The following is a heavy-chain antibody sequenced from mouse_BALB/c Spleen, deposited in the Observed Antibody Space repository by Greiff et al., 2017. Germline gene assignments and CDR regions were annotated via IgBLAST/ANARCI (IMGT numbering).Heavy chain of an antibody. J-gene: IGHJ4*01. CDR1: GFTFSSFG. Sequence: EVQLQQSGGGLVQPGGSRKLSCAASGFTFSSFGMHWVRQAPEKGLEWVAYISSGSSTIYYADTVKGRFTISRDNPKNTLFLQMTSLRSEDTAMYYCARARYDVYYHYYAMDYRGQGTSVTVSS. V-gene: IGHV5-17*02. CDR3: ARARYDVYYHYYAMDY. CDR2: ISSGSSTI. D-gene: IGHD2-3*01.